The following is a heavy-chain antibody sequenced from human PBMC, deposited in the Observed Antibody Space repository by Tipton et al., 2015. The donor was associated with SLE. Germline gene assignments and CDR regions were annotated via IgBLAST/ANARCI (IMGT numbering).Heavy chain of an antibody. D-gene: IGHD1-26*01. CDR1: GGSISSYY. Sequence: TLSLTCNVSGGSISSYYRSWIRQPPGKGLEWIGYMSYSGSTNYNPSLKSRVTISVDTSKNQFSLKLTSVTAADTAVYYCARGGSGSYYHKVLWFFDLWGHGTLITVSS. CDR3: ARGGSGSYYHKVLWFFDL. J-gene: IGHJ2*01. CDR2: MSYSGST. V-gene: IGHV4-59*01.